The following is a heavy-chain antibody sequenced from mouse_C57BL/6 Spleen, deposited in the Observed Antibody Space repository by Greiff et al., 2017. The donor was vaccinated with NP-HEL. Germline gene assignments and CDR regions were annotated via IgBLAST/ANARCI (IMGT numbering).Heavy chain of an antibody. CDR3: ARHATGTWYFDV. CDR2: ISNGGGST. J-gene: IGHJ1*03. Sequence: EVQLVESGGGLVQPGGSLKLSCAASGFTFSDYYMYWVRQTPEKRLEWVAYISNGGGSTYYPDTVKGRFTISRDNAKNTLYLQMSRLKSEDTAMYYCARHATGTWYFDVWGTGTTVTVSS. CDR1: GFTFSDYY. V-gene: IGHV5-12*01. D-gene: IGHD4-1*01.